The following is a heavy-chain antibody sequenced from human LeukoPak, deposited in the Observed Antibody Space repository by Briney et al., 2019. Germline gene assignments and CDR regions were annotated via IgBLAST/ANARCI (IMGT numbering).Heavy chain of an antibody. Sequence: SETLSLTCTVSGGSISSSSYYWGWIRQPPGKGLEWVGSVYYSGSTYYNPSLKSRVTISVDTSKNRFSLKLSSVTAADTAVYYCARSYQTADAFDIWGQGTMVTVSS. J-gene: IGHJ3*02. CDR1: GGSISSSSYY. V-gene: IGHV4-39*07. CDR3: ARSYQTADAFDI. D-gene: IGHD2-2*01. CDR2: VYYSGST.